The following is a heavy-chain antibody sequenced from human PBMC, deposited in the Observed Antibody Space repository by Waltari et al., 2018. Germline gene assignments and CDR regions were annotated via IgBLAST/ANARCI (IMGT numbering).Heavy chain of an antibody. J-gene: IGHJ4*02. D-gene: IGHD6-13*01. CDR1: GFAFSGPT. V-gene: IGHV3-73*01. CDR3: TGGAVTGTDF. CDR2: IRSKPNNYAT. Sequence: EVQVVESGGGLVQPGGSLKLSCAISGFAFSGPTIHWVRQTSGKGLEWIGRIRSKPNNYATRYTASVEGRFTISRDDSENTAYLQMSSLMTEDTAVYYCTGGAVTGTDFWGQGTLVTVSS.